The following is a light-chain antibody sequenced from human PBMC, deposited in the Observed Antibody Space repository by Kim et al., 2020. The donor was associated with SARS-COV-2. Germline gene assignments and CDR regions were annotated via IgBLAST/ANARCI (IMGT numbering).Light chain of an antibody. V-gene: IGLV2-23*02. CDR2: EVT. Sequence: QSALTQPASVSGSPGQSITISCTGTSSDVGSYNLVSWYQQHPGKAPKFIIYEVTKRPSGVSSRFSGSKSGNTASLTISGLQAEDEADYYCSSYAGSSPVFGGGTQLTVL. CDR3: SSYAGSSPV. J-gene: IGLJ2*01. CDR1: SSDVGSYNL.